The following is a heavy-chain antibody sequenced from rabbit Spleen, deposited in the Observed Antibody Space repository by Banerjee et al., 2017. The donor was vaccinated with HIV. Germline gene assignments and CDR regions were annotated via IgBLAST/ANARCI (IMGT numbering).Heavy chain of an antibody. V-gene: IGHV1S43*01. CDR2: IYINSAGT. D-gene: IGHD3-1*01. J-gene: IGHJ4*01. Sequence: QEQLMESGGGLVQPEGSLALTCKASGFTISGSYYICWVRQAPGKGLELIACIYINSAGTYYASWVNGRFSISRSTSLNTVTLQMTSLTAADTATYFCARGMEYGGAGLALWGPGTLVTVS. CDR3: ARGMEYGGAGLAL. CDR1: GFTISGSYY.